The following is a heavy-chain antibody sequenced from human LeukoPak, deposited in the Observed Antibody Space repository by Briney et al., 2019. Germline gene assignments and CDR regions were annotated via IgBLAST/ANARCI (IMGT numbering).Heavy chain of an antibody. CDR1: GYTFTNYG. Sequence: ASVKVSCKASGYTFTNYGISWVRQAPGQGLEWMGWISAYNGNTNYAQKLQGRVTMTTDTSTSTAYMELRSLRSDDTAVYYCARSEYDFWSGYYLYTIQSPGMDVWGQGTTVTVSS. V-gene: IGHV1-18*01. CDR2: ISAYNGNT. J-gene: IGHJ6*02. D-gene: IGHD3-3*01. CDR3: ARSEYDFWSGYYLYTIQSPGMDV.